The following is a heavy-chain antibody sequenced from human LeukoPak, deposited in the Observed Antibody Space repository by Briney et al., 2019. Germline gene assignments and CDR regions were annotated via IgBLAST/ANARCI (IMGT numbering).Heavy chain of an antibody. CDR1: GYTFTSYG. V-gene: IGHV1-18*01. J-gene: IGHJ4*02. CDR2: ISAYNGNT. Sequence: ASVKVSCKASGYTFTSYGISWVRQAPGQGLEWMGWISAYNGNTNYAQKLRGRVTMTTDTSTSTAYMELRSLRSDDTAVYYCARDSPGTALRFLEWLQNYYFDYWGQGTLVTVSS. D-gene: IGHD3-3*01. CDR3: ARDSPGTALRFLEWLQNYYFDY.